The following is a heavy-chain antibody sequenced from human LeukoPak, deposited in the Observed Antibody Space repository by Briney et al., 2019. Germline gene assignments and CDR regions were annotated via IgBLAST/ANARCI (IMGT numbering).Heavy chain of an antibody. J-gene: IGHJ5*02. V-gene: IGHV4-38-2*02. Sequence: PSETLSLTCAVSGYSISSGYYWGWIRQPPGKGLEWIAIIYYDGNTYYNPSLKSRVTISVDTSKNQFSLKLSSVTASDTAVYYCARDYRSDYDDTSGYTPWGQGTLVTVSS. CDR2: IYYDGNT. CDR3: ARDYRSDYDDTSGYTP. D-gene: IGHD3-22*01. CDR1: GYSISSGYY.